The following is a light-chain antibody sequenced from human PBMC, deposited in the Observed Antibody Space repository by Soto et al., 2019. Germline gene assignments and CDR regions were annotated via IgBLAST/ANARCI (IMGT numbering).Light chain of an antibody. Sequence: DIQMTQSPSTLSASVGDRVTITCRASQSISGWLAWYQQKPGKAPKLLIYDVSSLESGVPSRFSGSGSGTEFTLAISSLQPDDFATYYCQQYNNWPHTFGQGTKLEIK. CDR2: DVS. CDR1: QSISGW. J-gene: IGKJ2*01. CDR3: QQYNNWPHT. V-gene: IGKV1-5*01.